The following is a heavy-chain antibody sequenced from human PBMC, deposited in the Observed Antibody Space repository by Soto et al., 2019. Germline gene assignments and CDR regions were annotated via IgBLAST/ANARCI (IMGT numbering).Heavy chain of an antibody. Sequence: QVQLVQTGGGAVLPGRSLSLSCAASGFRFSDYGMHWVRQAPGKGLEWVAVISFDGNNKYYADSVKGRFTISRDNSKNTLYLQMEGPRVEDTAVYYCARGGRSGSSGYYNPSFDYWGQGTLVSVSS. V-gene: IGHV3-30*03. CDR3: ARGGRSGSSGYYNPSFDY. CDR1: GFRFSDYG. D-gene: IGHD3-22*01. J-gene: IGHJ4*02. CDR2: ISFDGNNK.